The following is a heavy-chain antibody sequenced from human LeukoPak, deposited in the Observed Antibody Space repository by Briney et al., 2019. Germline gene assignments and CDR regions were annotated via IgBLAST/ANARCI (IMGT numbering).Heavy chain of an antibody. V-gene: IGHV3-7*01. Sequence: GGSLRLSCAASVFTFRRYWMSWVRQAPGMGLEWVSNIKQDGSEKYYVDSEKGRFTISRDNAKNTLYLQMNSLRAEDTAVYYCARGAYYDYWGQGTMVTVSS. CDR3: ARGAYYDY. CDR2: IKQDGSEK. CDR1: VFTFRRYW. J-gene: IGHJ4*02.